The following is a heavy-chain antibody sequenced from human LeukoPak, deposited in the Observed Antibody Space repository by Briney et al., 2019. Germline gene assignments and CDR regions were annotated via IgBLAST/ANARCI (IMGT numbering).Heavy chain of an antibody. Sequence: SETLSLTCTVSGGSFISSGYYWGWIRQPPGKGLEWIGSIYYSGSTYYNPSLKSRVTISVDTSKNQFSLKLSSVTAADTAVYYCATHVDTDPLDYWGQGTLVTVSS. CDR2: IYYSGST. CDR1: GGSFISSGYY. J-gene: IGHJ4*02. V-gene: IGHV4-39*01. CDR3: ATHVDTDPLDY. D-gene: IGHD5-18*01.